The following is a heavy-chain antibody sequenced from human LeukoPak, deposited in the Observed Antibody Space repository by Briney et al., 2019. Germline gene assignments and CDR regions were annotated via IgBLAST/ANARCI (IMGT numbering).Heavy chain of an antibody. D-gene: IGHD3-22*01. V-gene: IGHV3-23*01. CDR1: GFTFNKYV. CDR3: AKDRDTYYYDSSGYQGYFDY. CDR2: ISGSGDDT. Sequence: PGGSLRLSCAASGFTFNKYVVSWVRQAPGKGLEWVSSISGSGDDTYYADSVKGRFTISRDNSKNTLYLQMNSLRAEDTAVYYCAKDRDTYYYDSSGYQGYFDYWGQGTLVTVSS. J-gene: IGHJ4*02.